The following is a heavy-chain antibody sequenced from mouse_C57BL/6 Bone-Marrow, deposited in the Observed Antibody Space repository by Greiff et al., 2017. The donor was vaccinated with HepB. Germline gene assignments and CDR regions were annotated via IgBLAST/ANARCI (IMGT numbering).Heavy chain of an antibody. Sequence: QVQLQQSGAELARPGASVKMSCKASGYTFTSYTMHWVNQRPGQGLEWIGYINPSSGYTKYNQKFKDKATFTADKSSSTAYMQLSSLTSEDSAVYYCLFIPTVVATPLFDYWGQGTTLTVSS. D-gene: IGHD1-1*01. J-gene: IGHJ2*01. V-gene: IGHV1-4*01. CDR1: GYTFTSYT. CDR2: INPSSGYT. CDR3: LFIPTVVATPLFDY.